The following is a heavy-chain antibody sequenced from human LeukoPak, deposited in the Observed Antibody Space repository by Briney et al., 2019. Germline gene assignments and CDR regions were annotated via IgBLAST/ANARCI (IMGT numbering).Heavy chain of an antibody. CDR3: AREVGYCSGGSCYSSYYYMDV. CDR2: IYTSGST. J-gene: IGHJ6*03. V-gene: IGHV4-4*07. D-gene: IGHD2-15*01. CDR1: GGSFSGYY. Sequence: SETLSLTCAVYGGSFSGYYWSWIRQPAGKGLEWIGRIYTSGSTNYNPSLKSRVTMSVDTSKNQFSLKLSSVTAADTAVYYCAREVGYCSGGSCYSSYYYMDVWGKGTTVTVSS.